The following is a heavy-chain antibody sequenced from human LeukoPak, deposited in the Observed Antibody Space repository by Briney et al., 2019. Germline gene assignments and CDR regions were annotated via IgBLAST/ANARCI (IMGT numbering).Heavy chain of an antibody. Sequence: PGGSLRLSCAASGFTFSRYAISWVRQATGKGLEWVSTIGGSSGSTHYADSVKGRFTISRDNSKNTLYLQMNSLRAEDTAVYYCAKLVGAIPTDYWGQGTLVTVSS. J-gene: IGHJ4*02. D-gene: IGHD1-26*01. CDR2: IGGSSGST. CDR1: GFTFSRYA. CDR3: AKLVGAIPTDY. V-gene: IGHV3-23*01.